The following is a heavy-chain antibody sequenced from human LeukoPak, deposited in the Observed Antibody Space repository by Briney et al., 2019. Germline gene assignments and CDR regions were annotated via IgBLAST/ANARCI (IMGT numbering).Heavy chain of an antibody. D-gene: IGHD3-10*01. CDR1: GFTFSSYS. CDR2: ISSSSTYI. Sequence: PGGSLRLSCAASGFTFSSYSMNWVRQAPGKGLEWVSYISSSSTYIYYADSVKGRFTISRDNAKNSLYLQMNSLRAGDTAVFYCARLDYGSGSYYDDYWGQGTLVTVSS. J-gene: IGHJ4*02. V-gene: IGHV3-21*01. CDR3: ARLDYGSGSYYDDY.